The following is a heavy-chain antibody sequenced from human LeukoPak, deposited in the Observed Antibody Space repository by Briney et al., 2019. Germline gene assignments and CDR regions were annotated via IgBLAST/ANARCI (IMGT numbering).Heavy chain of an antibody. CDR1: GGSISSYY. V-gene: IGHV4-59*01. Sequence: SETLSLTCTVSGGSISSYYWSWIRQPPGKGLEWIGYIYYTGSTNYNPSLKSRVTISVDTSKNQFPLKLSSVTAADTAVYYCARGVGDPGYVYYYYMDVWGKGTTVTISS. CDR2: IYYTGST. CDR3: ARGVGDPGYVYYYYMDV. J-gene: IGHJ6*03. D-gene: IGHD3-16*01.